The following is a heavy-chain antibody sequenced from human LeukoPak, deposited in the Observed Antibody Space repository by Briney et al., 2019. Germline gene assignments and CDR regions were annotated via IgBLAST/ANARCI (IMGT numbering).Heavy chain of an antibody. CDR1: GSTFSNYN. CDR2: ISSSSSYI. Sequence: GGSLRLSCAASGSTFSNYNMNWVRQAPGKGLEWVSSISSSSSYIYYADSVKGRFTISRDNTKNSLYLQMNSLRAEDTAVYYCARDSPYGTAGCWGQGTLVTVSS. CDR3: ARDSPYGTAGC. V-gene: IGHV3-21*01. D-gene: IGHD2-8*02. J-gene: IGHJ4*02.